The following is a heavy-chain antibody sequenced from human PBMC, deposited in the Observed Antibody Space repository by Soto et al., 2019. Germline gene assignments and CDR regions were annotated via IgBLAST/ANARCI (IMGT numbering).Heavy chain of an antibody. D-gene: IGHD2-15*01. CDR2: AIYRSKWSN. CDR3: ARGKYSGFDV. J-gene: IGHJ3*01. CDR1: GGRFVKVGVD. Sequence: QTLTVTGRISGGRFVKVGVDCNWIRQSPSRGLEWLGRAIYRSKWSNDYAASVKGRITVNPDTSKNQFSLHLNSVTPEDTAVYYCARGKYSGFDVWGQGTMVTVSS. V-gene: IGHV6-1*01.